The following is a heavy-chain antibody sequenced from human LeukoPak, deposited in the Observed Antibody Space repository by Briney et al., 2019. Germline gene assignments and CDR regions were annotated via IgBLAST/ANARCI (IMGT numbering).Heavy chain of an antibody. CDR1: GDSITTYY. CDR2: VYYTGST. J-gene: IGHJ5*01. CDR3: ARERILSGYSSGWFDS. Sequence: PSETLSLKRTVSGDSITTYYWSWIRQPPGKGLEWIGYVYYTGSTNYNPSLKSRVTLSVDTSKNQFSLKLTSVTAADTAFYYCARERILSGYSSGWFDSWGQGTQVTVSS. V-gene: IGHV4-59*12. D-gene: IGHD6-19*01.